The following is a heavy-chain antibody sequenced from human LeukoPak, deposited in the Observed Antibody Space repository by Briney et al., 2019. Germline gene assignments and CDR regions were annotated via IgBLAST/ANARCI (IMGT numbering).Heavy chain of an antibody. V-gene: IGHV1-2*02. Sequence: GASVKVSCKASGYTFTGYYMHWVRQAPGQGLEWMGWINPNSGGTNYAQKFQGRVTMTRDTSISTAYMELSRLRSDDTAVYYCARVMYSSSWYPPGYWGQGTLVTVSS. CDR2: INPNSGGT. J-gene: IGHJ4*02. CDR1: GYTFTGYY. D-gene: IGHD6-13*01. CDR3: ARVMYSSSWYPPGY.